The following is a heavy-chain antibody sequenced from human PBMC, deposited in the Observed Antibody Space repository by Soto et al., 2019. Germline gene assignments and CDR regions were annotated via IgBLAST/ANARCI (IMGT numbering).Heavy chain of an antibody. D-gene: IGHD4-17*01. Sequence: SETLSLTCAVSGDSISSGYHWAWIRQPPGKGLEWVASIYHTGTTYYNPSLTSRVTISVDTSKNQFSLKLSSVTAADSAVYYCARARLRAVYAFDFWGQGTMVTVSS. CDR2: IYHTGTT. CDR3: ARARLRAVYAFDF. V-gene: IGHV4-38-2*01. CDR1: GDSISSGYH. J-gene: IGHJ3*01.